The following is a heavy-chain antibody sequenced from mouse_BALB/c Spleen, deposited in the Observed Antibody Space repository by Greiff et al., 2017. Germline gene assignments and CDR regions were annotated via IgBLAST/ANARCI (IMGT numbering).Heavy chain of an antibody. CDR3: ARRGSSRDYAMDY. CDR1: GFTFSSYG. V-gene: IGHV5-6*02. Sequence: EVKLVESGGDLVKPGGSLKLSCAASGFTFSSYGMSWVRQTPDKRLEWVATISSGGSYTYYPDSVKGRFTISRDNAKNTLYLQMSSLKSEDTAMYYCARRGSSRDYAMDYWGQGTSVTVSS. J-gene: IGHJ4*01. D-gene: IGHD1-1*01. CDR2: ISSGGSYT.